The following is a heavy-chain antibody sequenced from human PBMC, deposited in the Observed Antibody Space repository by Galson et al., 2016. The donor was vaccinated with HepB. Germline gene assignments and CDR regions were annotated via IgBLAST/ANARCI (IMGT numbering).Heavy chain of an antibody. J-gene: IGHJ3*01. CDR1: GYSFTSRG. D-gene: IGHD1-26*01. Sequence: SVKVSCKASGYSFTSRGVSWVRQAPGQGLEWMGWISVHNGNTDYAQKFKGRATMTTDIPTSTIYLEMRSLKSDDTAVYYCVRGFGRGDAFDFWGQGTMITVSS. V-gene: IGHV1-18*01. CDR3: VRGFGRGDAFDF. CDR2: ISVHNGNT.